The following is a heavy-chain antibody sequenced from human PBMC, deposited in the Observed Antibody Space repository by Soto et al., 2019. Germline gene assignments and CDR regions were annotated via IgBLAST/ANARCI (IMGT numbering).Heavy chain of an antibody. J-gene: IGHJ4*02. D-gene: IGHD2-2*02. CDR1: GGSFSGYY. Sequence: QVQLQQWGAGLLKPSETLSLTCAVYGGSFSGYYWSWIRQPPGKGLEWIGEINHSGSTNYNPSLKSRVTISVDTSKNQFSLKLSSVTAADTAVYYCARANLGYCSSTNCYRVGSNFDYWGQGTLVTVSS. V-gene: IGHV4-34*01. CDR2: INHSGST. CDR3: ARANLGYCSSTNCYRVGSNFDY.